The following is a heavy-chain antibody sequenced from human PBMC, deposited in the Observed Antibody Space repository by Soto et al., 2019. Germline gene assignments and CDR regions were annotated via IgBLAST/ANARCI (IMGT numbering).Heavy chain of an antibody. CDR1: GFTFSSYA. D-gene: IGHD1-20*01. CDR2: INDSGGST. V-gene: IGHV3-23*01. J-gene: IGHJ4*02. CDR3: AKLYNWNDDPFDY. Sequence: PGGSLRLSCAASGFTFSSYAMSWVRQAPGKGLEWVSGINDSGGSTYYADSVKGRLTISRDNSKNTLYLQVNSLRAEDTAVYYCAKLYNWNDDPFDYWGQGTLVTVSS.